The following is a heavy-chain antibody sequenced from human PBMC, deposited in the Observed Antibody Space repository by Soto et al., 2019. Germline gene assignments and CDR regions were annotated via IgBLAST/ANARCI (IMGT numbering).Heavy chain of an antibody. D-gene: IGHD3-10*01. CDR1: GGSISSYY. V-gene: IGHV4-59*08. J-gene: IGHJ5*02. CDR3: ARLVDGS. Sequence: SETLSLTCSVSGGSISSYYWIWIRQPPGKGLEWVGYICYSGSTNSGSTNYNPSLKSRVTISVDTSKNKFSLKLSSVTAADTAVYCCARLVDGSWGQGTLVTVSS. CDR2: ICYSGSTNSGST.